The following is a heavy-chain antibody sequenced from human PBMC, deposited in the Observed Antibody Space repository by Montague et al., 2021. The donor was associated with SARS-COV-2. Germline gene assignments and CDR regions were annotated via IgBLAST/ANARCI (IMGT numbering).Heavy chain of an antibody. CDR1: GFSLSTSGVC. D-gene: IGHD3-9*01. Sequence: PALVKPTQTLTLTCTFSGFSLSTSGVCVSWIRQPPGKALEWLALIDWDDDKYYSTSLKTRLTISKDASKNQVVLTMTNMDPVDTATYYCARMMYDILTGYYRGFDYWGQGTLVTVSS. CDR2: IDWDDDK. J-gene: IGHJ4*02. V-gene: IGHV2-70*01. CDR3: ARMMYDILTGYYRGFDY.